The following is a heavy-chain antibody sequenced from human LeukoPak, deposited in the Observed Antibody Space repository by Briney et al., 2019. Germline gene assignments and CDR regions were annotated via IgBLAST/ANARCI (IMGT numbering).Heavy chain of an antibody. V-gene: IGHV4-59*12. CDR1: AGSISTYY. J-gene: IGHJ4*02. CDR3: ARDLTTVTTREDY. CDR2: IYYSGST. D-gene: IGHD4-17*01. Sequence: SETLSLTCTVSAGSISTYYWSWIRQSPGKGLEWIGYIYYSGSTYYNPSLKSRVTISVDTSKNQFSLKLSSVTAADTAVYYCARDLTTVTTREDYWGQGTLVTVSS.